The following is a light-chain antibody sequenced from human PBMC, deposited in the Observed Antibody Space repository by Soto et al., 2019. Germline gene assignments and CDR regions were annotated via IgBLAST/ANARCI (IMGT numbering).Light chain of an antibody. CDR3: GTWDSSLSAYV. CDR1: SSNIGNNY. CDR2: DNN. V-gene: IGLV1-51*01. J-gene: IGLJ1*01. Sequence: QSVLTQPPSVSAAPGQKVTISCSGSSSNIGNNYVSWYQQLPGTAPKLFIYDNNKRPSGIPDRFSGSKSGTSATLGITGLQTGDDADYYCGTWDSSLSAYVFGTGTKLTVL.